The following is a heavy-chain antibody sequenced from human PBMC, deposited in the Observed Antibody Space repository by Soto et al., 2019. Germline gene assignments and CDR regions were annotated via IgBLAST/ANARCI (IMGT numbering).Heavy chain of an antibody. CDR2: ISGSGGST. Sequence: GGSLRLSCVASGFTFRSYAMSWVRQAPGKGLEWVSGISGSGGSTYYADAVKGRFTISRDNSKSTLYLQMNSLRAEDTAVYYCGKGRSYYYYYGVDVWGQGTTVTVSS. D-gene: IGHD1-26*01. J-gene: IGHJ6*02. V-gene: IGHV3-23*01. CDR1: GFTFRSYA. CDR3: GKGRSYYYYYGVDV.